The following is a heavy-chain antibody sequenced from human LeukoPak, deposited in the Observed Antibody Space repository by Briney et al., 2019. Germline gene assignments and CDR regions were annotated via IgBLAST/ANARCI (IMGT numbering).Heavy chain of an antibody. J-gene: IGHJ4*02. Sequence: SEPLSLTCTVPGGSISSSSYYWGWICQPPGKGLEWIGSIYHSGSTYSNPSLKSRVTISVDTSKNQFSLKLSSVTAADTAVYCCARHKSSGSYPLDYWGQGILVSVPS. CDR1: GGSISSSSYY. CDR3: ARHKSSGSYPLDY. CDR2: IYHSGST. V-gene: IGHV4-39*01. D-gene: IGHD3-22*01.